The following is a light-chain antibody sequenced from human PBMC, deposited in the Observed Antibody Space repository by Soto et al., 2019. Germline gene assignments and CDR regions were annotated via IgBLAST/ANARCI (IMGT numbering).Light chain of an antibody. CDR3: QQYNSLWT. CDR2: DAS. V-gene: IGKV1-5*02. Sequence: DIQMTQSPSTLSASVGYTFTIICRASQSISSWLAWYQQKGGKAPKLLIYDASSLESGVPSRFSGSGSGTEFTLTISSLQPDDFATYYCQQYNSLWTFGQGTTGDIK. J-gene: IGKJ1*01. CDR1: QSISSW.